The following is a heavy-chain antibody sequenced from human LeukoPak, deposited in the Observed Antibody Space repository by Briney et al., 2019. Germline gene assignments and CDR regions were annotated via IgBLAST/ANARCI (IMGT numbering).Heavy chain of an antibody. Sequence: SRTLSLTCAISGDSVSSNSAAWNWIRLSPSRGLEWLGRTYYRSKWYNDYAESVKSRITINPDTSKNQFSLQLASVTPEDTAVYFCARVTWYFDLWGRGTLVTVSS. J-gene: IGHJ2*01. CDR2: TYYRSKWYN. CDR3: ARVTWYFDL. CDR1: GDSVSSNSAA. V-gene: IGHV6-1*01.